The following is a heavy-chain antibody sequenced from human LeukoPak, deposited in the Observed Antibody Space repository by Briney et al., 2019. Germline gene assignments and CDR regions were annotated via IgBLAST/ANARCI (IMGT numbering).Heavy chain of an antibody. J-gene: IGHJ4*02. V-gene: IGHV1-2*02. CDR3: ARAYGSGSSYHPNY. CDR1: GYTFTAYY. Sequence: ASVKVSCKASGYTFTAYYMHWVRQAPGQGLEWMGWINPNSGGTNSSQKFQDRVTLTRDTSISTAYMELGSLRSDDTAIYYCARAYGSGSSYHPNYWGQGTLVTVSS. D-gene: IGHD3-10*01. CDR2: INPNSGGT.